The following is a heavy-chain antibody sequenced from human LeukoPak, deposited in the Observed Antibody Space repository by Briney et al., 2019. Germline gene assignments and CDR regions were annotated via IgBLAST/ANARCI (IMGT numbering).Heavy chain of an antibody. CDR3: ARQTGYLDP. V-gene: IGHV4-59*08. J-gene: IGHJ5*02. Sequence: PSETLSLTCTVSGGSISSYYWSWIRQPPGKGLEWIGYIYYSGSTNYNPSLKSRVTISVDTSKNQFSLKLGSVTAADTAVYYCARQTGYLDPWGQGTLVTVSS. CDR2: IYYSGST. CDR1: GGSISSYY. D-gene: IGHD6-13*01.